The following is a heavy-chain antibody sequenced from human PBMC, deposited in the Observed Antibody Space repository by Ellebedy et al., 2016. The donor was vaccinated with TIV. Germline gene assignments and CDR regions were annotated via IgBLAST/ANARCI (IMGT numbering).Heavy chain of an antibody. CDR2: VNHRGNA. CDR1: GGSISSSTYY. CDR3: ARGSMVRGLAG. Sequence: SETLSLXCPVSGGSISSSTYYWAWIRQPPGKGLEWIGDVNHRGNARYISSLESRVTISLDTSKKQLSLKITSMTVADTAFYFCARGSMVRGLAGWGQGTLVTVSS. D-gene: IGHD3-10*01. V-gene: IGHV4-39*07. J-gene: IGHJ4*02.